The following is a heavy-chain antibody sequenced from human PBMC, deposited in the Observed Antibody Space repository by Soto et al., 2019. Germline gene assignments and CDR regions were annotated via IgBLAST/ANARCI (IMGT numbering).Heavy chain of an antibody. V-gene: IGHV4-59*08. CDR3: ARLEGLATISYYFDF. CDR2: IYYSGNT. Sequence: PSETLSLTCTVSGGSISSYYWSWIRQTPGKGLEWIGYIYYSGNTNYNPSLRSRATISVDTSKSQFSLKLNSVTAADSAVYFCARLEGLATISYYFDFWGPGALVTVSS. CDR1: GGSISSYY. J-gene: IGHJ4*02. D-gene: IGHD3-9*01.